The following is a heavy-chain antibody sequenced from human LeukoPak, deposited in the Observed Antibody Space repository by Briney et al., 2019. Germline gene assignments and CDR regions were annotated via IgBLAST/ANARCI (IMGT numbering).Heavy chain of an antibody. CDR1: GFTFSSYA. V-gene: IGHV3-23*01. J-gene: IGHJ6*03. CDR2: ISGSGGST. D-gene: IGHD2-2*02. Sequence: GGSLRLSCAASGFTFSSYAMSWVRQAPGKGLEWVSAISGSGGSTYYADSVKGRFTISRDNSKNTLYLQMNSLRAEDTAVYYCAKWAVVPAAIADYYYYMDVWGKGTTVTVSS. CDR3: AKWAVVPAAIADYYYYMDV.